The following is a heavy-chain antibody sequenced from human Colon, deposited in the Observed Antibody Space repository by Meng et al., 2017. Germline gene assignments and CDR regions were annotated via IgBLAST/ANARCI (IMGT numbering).Heavy chain of an antibody. Sequence: QVQLQESGPGLVKPSQTLSLTCAVSGGSISSGGYYWSWVRQPPGKGLEWIGYIYYSGSTYYNPSLKSRLTISVDTSKKQFSLKLSSVTAADTAVYYCARESVAGTHWFDPWGQGTLVTVSS. V-gene: IGHV4-30-4*01. CDR2: IYYSGST. D-gene: IGHD6-19*01. CDR1: GGSISSGGYY. CDR3: ARESVAGTHWFDP. J-gene: IGHJ5*02.